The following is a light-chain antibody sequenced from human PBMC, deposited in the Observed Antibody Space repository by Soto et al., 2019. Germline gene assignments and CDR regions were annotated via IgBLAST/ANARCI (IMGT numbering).Light chain of an antibody. Sequence: EIVLTQSPGTLSLSPGERATLSCRASQSVSSSYLAWYQQKPGQAPRLLIYGASSRATGIPDRFSGSGSGTDFTLTINSLEPEDFAVYYCQQYGGSPRTFGQGTKGDIK. CDR3: QQYGGSPRT. J-gene: IGKJ1*01. CDR1: QSVSSSY. CDR2: GAS. V-gene: IGKV3-20*01.